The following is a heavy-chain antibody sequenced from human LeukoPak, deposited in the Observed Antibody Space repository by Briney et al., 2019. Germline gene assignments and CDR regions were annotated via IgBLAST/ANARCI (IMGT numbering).Heavy chain of an antibody. D-gene: IGHD6-13*01. V-gene: IGHV4-34*01. Sequence: SETLSLTCAVYGGSFSGYYWSWIRQPPGKGLEWIGEINHSGSTNYNPSPKSRVTISVDTSKNQFSLKLSSVTAADTAVYYCARRGRMQQLVRYFDYWGQGTLVTVSS. J-gene: IGHJ4*02. CDR2: INHSGST. CDR1: GGSFSGYY. CDR3: ARRGRMQQLVRYFDY.